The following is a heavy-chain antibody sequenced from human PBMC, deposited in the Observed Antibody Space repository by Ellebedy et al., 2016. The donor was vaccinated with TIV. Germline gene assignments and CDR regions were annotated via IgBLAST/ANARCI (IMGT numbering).Heavy chain of an antibody. V-gene: IGHV3-30*03. Sequence: PGGSLRLSCVVSGFTFSSYSMFWVRQAPGKGLEWVAALSYDGNNEYYGDSVKGRFTISRDNAKNSLYLQMNSLRDEDTAVYHCVRRAVDYWGQGTLVTVSS. J-gene: IGHJ4*02. CDR2: LSYDGNNE. CDR1: GFTFSSYS. CDR3: VRRAVDY.